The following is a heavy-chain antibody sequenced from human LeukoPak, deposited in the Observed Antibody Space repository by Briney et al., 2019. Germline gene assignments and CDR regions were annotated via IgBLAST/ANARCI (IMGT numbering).Heavy chain of an antibody. D-gene: IGHD3-3*02. V-gene: IGHV3-20*04. CDR1: GFTFVDYG. CDR3: ARDRLGPSFSVSHFDL. J-gene: IGHJ4*02. Sequence: GGSLRLSCATSGFTFVDYGLSWVRRAPGKGLEWLCAINYNGAITDYADSVKGRFTVSRDNAKNSLYLRMDSLRAEDTALYYCARDRLGPSFSVSHFDLWGQGTLVTVSS. CDR2: INYNGAIT.